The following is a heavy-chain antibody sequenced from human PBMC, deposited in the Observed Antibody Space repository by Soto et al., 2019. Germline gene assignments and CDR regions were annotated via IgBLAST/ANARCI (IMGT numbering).Heavy chain of an antibody. Sequence: QVQLVQSGAEVKKPGASVKVSCKASGYTFSSYGISWVRQAPGQGLEWMGWISAYNGNTNYAQKLQGRVTMTTDTSTRTGHMEVRSLRSDDTAGYYWARGALDTAMHYWGQGTLVTVSS. V-gene: IGHV1-18*01. CDR1: GYTFSSYG. CDR3: ARGALDTAMHY. J-gene: IGHJ4*02. D-gene: IGHD5-18*01. CDR2: ISAYNGNT.